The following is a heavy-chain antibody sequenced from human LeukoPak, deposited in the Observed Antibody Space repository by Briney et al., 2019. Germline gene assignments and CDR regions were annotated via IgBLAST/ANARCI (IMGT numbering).Heavy chain of an antibody. Sequence: GGSLKLSCAASGFTFSGSAMHWVRQASGKGLEWVGRIRSKANSYATAYAASVKGRFTISRDDSKNTAYLQMNSLKTEDTVVYYCTRQDRFDPWGQGTLVTVSS. V-gene: IGHV3-73*01. J-gene: IGHJ5*02. CDR1: GFTFSGSA. CDR3: TRQDRFDP. CDR2: IRSKANSYAT.